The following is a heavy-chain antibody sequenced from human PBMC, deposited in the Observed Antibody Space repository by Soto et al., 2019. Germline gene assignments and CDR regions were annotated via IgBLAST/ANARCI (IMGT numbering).Heavy chain of an antibody. V-gene: IGHV3-15*07. CDR3: SHGYYQYFDS. D-gene: IGHD5-18*01. CDR1: GVTLTNVW. CDR2: IKSKTDGGTT. J-gene: IGHJ4*02. Sequence: GGSLRLSCAVSGVTLTNVWMNWVRQAPGKGPEWVGRIKSKTDGGTTDYASPVKGRFTISRDDSENTLYLQMNSLKTEDTAVYYCSHGYYQYFDSWGQGTLVTVSS.